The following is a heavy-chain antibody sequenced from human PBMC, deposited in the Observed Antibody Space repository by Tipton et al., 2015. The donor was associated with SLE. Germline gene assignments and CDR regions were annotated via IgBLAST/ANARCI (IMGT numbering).Heavy chain of an antibody. CDR2: IYHSGST. Sequence: TLSLTCTVSGGSISSYYWSWIRQPPGKGLEWIGSIYHSGSTYYNPSLKSRVTISVDTSKNQFSLKLSSVTAADTAVYYCARGGGVALDFDYWGQGTLVTVSS. CDR3: ARGGGVALDFDY. J-gene: IGHJ4*02. D-gene: IGHD2-15*01. CDR1: GGSISSYY. V-gene: IGHV4-38-2*02.